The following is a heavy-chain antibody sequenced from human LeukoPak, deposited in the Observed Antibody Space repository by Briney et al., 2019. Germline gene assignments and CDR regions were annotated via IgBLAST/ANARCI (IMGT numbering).Heavy chain of an antibody. J-gene: IGHJ4*02. CDR3: ARNRPAYYFDY. V-gene: IGHV3-33*08. Sequence: GGSLRLSCAAAGFTFSSYGMQWVRQAPGKGLEWVAVIWPDGSNKYYADSVKGRFTISRDNSKNTLYLQMNSLRAEDTAVYYCARNRPAYYFDYWGQGTLVTVSS. CDR2: IWPDGSNK. CDR1: GFTFSSYG.